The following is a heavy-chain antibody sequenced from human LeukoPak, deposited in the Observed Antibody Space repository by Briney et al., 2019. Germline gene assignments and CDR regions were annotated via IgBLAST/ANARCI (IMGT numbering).Heavy chain of an antibody. CDR2: IYPGDSDT. CDR1: GYSFTSYW. J-gene: IGHJ5*02. Sequence: GESLQISCQGSGYSFTSYWIGWVRQMPGKGLEWMGIIYPGDSDTRYSPSFQGQVTISADKSISTAYLQWSSLKASDTAMYYCAIRIAVAGNNWFDPWGQGTLVTVSS. D-gene: IGHD6-19*01. CDR3: AIRIAVAGNNWFDP. V-gene: IGHV5-51*01.